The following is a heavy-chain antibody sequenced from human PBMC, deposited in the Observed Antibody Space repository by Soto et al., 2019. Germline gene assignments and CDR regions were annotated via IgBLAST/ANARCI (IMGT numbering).Heavy chain of an antibody. CDR2: MNPNSGNT. CDR1: GYTFTSYD. V-gene: IGHV1-8*01. D-gene: IGHD1-26*01. J-gene: IGHJ4*02. Sequence: QVQLVQSGAEVKKPGASVKVSCKASGYTFTSYDINWVRQATGQGLEWMGWMNPNSGNTGYAQKFQGRVTMXXNXSXXTAYMELSSLRSEDTAVYYCARVGYSGSYYLRDDYWGQGTLVTVSS. CDR3: ARVGYSGSYYLRDDY.